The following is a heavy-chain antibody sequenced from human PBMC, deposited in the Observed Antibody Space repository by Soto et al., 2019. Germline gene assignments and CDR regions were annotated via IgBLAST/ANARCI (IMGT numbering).Heavy chain of an antibody. J-gene: IGHJ6*02. CDR3: ARGLKYKYGMDV. CDR1: GFTFNDDW. V-gene: IGHV3-74*01. Sequence: EVQLVESGGGLVQPGGSLRLSCVASGFTFNDDWMHWVRQAPGKGLVWVSRLNSDGSSGYYGDSMKGRFTISRDNAKNTLYLQINSLRDEDTAVYYCARGLKYKYGMDVWGQGTTVTVSS. CDR2: LNSDGSSG. D-gene: IGHD1-20*01.